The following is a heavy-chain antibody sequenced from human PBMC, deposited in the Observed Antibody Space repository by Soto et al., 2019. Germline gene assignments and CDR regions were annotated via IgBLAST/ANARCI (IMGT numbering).Heavy chain of an antibody. CDR3: ASITASGGYDILTGSWDY. D-gene: IGHD3-9*01. Sequence: ASVKVSCKASGYTFTSYAVHWVRQAPGQRLEWMGWINAGNGDTKYSQKFQGRVTITRDTSASTAYMELSSLRSEDTAVYYCASITASGGYDILTGSWDYWGQGTLVTGSS. CDR2: INAGNGDT. V-gene: IGHV1-3*01. CDR1: GYTFTSYA. J-gene: IGHJ4*02.